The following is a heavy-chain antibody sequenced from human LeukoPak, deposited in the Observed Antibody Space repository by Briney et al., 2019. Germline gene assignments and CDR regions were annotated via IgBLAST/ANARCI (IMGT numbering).Heavy chain of an antibody. CDR3: ARDAWTIVVVPAAIPGGWSVFDP. D-gene: IGHD2-2*02. Sequence: ASVKVSCKASGGTFSSYAISWVRQAPGQGLEWMGGIIPIFGTANYAQKFQGRVTITADESTSTAYMELSSLRSEDTAVYYCARDAWTIVVVPAAIPGGWSVFDPWGQGTLVTVSS. J-gene: IGHJ5*02. CDR2: IIPIFGTA. CDR1: GGTFSSYA. V-gene: IGHV1-69*13.